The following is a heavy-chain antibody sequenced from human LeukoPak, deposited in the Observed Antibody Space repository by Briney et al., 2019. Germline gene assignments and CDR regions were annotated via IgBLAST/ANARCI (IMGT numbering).Heavy chain of an antibody. CDR3: AKDFPGGYYSEDAFDI. J-gene: IGHJ3*02. Sequence: GGPLRLSCAASGFTFSSYAMSWVRQAPGKGLEWVSDISGSGGSTYYADSAKGRFTISRDNSKNTLYLQMNSLRAEDTAVYYCAKDFPGGYYSEDAFDIWGQGTMVTVSS. CDR2: ISGSGGST. D-gene: IGHD1-26*01. V-gene: IGHV3-23*01. CDR1: GFTFSSYA.